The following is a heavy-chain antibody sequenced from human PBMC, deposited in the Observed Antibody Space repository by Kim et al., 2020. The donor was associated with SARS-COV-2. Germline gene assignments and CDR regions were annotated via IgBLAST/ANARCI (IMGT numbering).Heavy chain of an antibody. CDR2: INHSGST. CDR3: ARVNRFLEWLHHRGGMDV. V-gene: IGHV4-34*01. J-gene: IGHJ6*02. D-gene: IGHD3-3*01. Sequence: SETLSLTCAVYGGSFSGYYWSWIRQPPGKGLEWIGEINHSGSTNYNPSLKSRVTISVDTSKNQFSLKLSSVTAADTAVYYCARVNRFLEWLHHRGGMDVWGQGTTVTVSS. CDR1: GGSFSGYY.